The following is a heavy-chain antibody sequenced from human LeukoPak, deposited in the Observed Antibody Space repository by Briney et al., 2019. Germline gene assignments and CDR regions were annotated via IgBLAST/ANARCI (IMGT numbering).Heavy chain of an antibody. D-gene: IGHD1-1*01. V-gene: IGHV4-34*01. CDR3: ASATGTVDC. Sequence: PSETLSLTCAVYGGSFSGYYWSWIRQPPGKGLEWIGEINHSGSTNYNPSLKSRVTISVDTSKNQFSLKLSSVTAADTAVYYCASATGTVDCWGQGTLVTVSS. CDR1: GGSFSGYY. J-gene: IGHJ4*02. CDR2: INHSGST.